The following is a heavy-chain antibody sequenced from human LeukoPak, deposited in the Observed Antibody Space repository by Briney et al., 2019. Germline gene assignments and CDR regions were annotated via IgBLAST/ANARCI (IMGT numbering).Heavy chain of an antibody. CDR3: ARGIAAGASLPFDY. D-gene: IGHD6-13*01. CDR1: GFTFSSYG. CDR2: IWYDGSNK. V-gene: IGHV3-33*01. Sequence: PGRSLRLSCAASGFTFSSYGMHWVRQAPGKGLEWVAVIWYDGSNKYYADSVKGRFTISRDNSKNTLYLQMNSLRAEDTALYYCARGIAAGASLPFDYWGQGTLVTVSS. J-gene: IGHJ4*02.